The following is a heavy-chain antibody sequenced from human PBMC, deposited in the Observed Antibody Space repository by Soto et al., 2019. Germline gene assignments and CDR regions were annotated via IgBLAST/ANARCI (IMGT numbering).Heavy chain of an antibody. CDR2: IWYDGSNK. D-gene: IGHD3-22*01. V-gene: IGHV3-33*01. CDR3: ARAADSSGYFAFDI. CDR1: GFTFSSYG. Sequence: RRLSCAASGFTFSSYGMHWVRQAPGKGLEWVAVIWYDGSNKYYADSVKGRFTISRDNSKNTLYLQMNSLRAEDTAVYYCARAADSSGYFAFDIWGQGTMVTVSS. J-gene: IGHJ3*02.